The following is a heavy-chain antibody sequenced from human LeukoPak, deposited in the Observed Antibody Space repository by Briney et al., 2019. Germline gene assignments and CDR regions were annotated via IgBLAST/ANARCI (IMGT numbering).Heavy chain of an antibody. J-gene: IGHJ4*02. Sequence: GGSLRLPCAASGFTFSSYAMSWVRQAPGKGLEWVSAISGSGGSTYYADSVKGRFTISRDNSKNTLYLQMNSLRAEDTAVYYCAKAAQDYDILTGYFDYWGQGTLVTVSS. CDR3: AKAAQDYDILTGYFDY. V-gene: IGHV3-23*01. CDR2: ISGSGGST. CDR1: GFTFSSYA. D-gene: IGHD3-9*01.